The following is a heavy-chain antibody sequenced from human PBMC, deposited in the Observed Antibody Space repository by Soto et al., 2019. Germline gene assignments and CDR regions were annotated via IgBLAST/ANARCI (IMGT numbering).Heavy chain of an antibody. Sequence: QVQLVASGGGVVQPGTSLRLSCEASGFTFSDHAMHWVRQAPGKGLKWVAVVWFDGGNKFYTDSVKGRFTISRDNSKNTLLLQMNSLRVVDTAVYYCARAPAGDYTLYHYYTMDVWGQGPPVTVSS. D-gene: IGHD4-17*01. J-gene: IGHJ6*02. CDR3: ARAPAGDYTLYHYYTMDV. V-gene: IGHV3-33*01. CDR1: GFTFSDHA. CDR2: VWFDGGNK.